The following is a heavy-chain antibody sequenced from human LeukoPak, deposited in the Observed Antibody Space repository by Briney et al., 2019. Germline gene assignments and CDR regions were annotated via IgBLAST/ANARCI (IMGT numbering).Heavy chain of an antibody. J-gene: IGHJ5*02. CDR2: ISSNSSSI. V-gene: IGHV3-21*01. CDR1: GFTFSSYS. Sequence: PGGTLRLSCAASGFTFSSYSMNSVRQAPRKGLQWVSCISSNSSSIYYADSVKGRFTISRDNANNSLYLQMNTLRAEDTAVYYCARTRAWDTAWGTCWFDPWGQGTLVTVSS. CDR3: ARTRAWDTAWGTCWFDP. D-gene: IGHD5-18*01.